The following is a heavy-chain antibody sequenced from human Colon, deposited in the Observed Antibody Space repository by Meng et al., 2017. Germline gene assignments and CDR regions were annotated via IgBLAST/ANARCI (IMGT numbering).Heavy chain of an antibody. CDR2: IHSSGNT. CDR3: ARNPVIPDARTFDF. CDR1: VGSINSADYY. J-gene: IGHJ4*02. Sequence: QVQLQESGPGLVMHSRGRSLTCTISVGSINSADYYWNWIRQSPGKGLEWLGYIHSSGNTYYTPSLKSRLTMSLDTSKNQFSLRLTSVTAADTAVYYCARNPVIPDARTFDFWVQGALVTVSS. D-gene: IGHD2-2*01. V-gene: IGHV4-30-4*01.